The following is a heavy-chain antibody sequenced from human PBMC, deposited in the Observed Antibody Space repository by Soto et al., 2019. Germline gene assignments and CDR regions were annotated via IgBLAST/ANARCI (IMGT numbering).Heavy chain of an antibody. V-gene: IGHV3-23*01. CDR1: GFIFSNYA. Sequence: GGSLRLSCAASGFIFSNYAMSWVRQAPGRGLEWVSAISGSGATTYYPDSVKGRFTISRDNSKNTLYLQMNNLRADDTAVYYCTKGGIPRRYNIPKVNFDYWGQGSLVTVSS. CDR2: ISGSGATT. D-gene: IGHD4-17*01. CDR3: TKGGIPRRYNIPKVNFDY. J-gene: IGHJ4*02.